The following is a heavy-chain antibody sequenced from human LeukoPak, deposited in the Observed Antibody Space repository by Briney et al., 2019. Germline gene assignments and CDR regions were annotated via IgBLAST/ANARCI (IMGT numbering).Heavy chain of an antibody. V-gene: IGHV3-21*01. J-gene: IGHJ4*02. Sequence: GGSLRLSCAASGFTFRSYSMNWVRQAPGKGLEWVSSISDSSTYTYYTDSVKGRFTISRDNAKNSLYLQMNSLRAEDTAVYYCARDQYGDYRFDYWGQGTLVTVSS. CDR3: ARDQYGDYRFDY. CDR2: ISDSSTYT. D-gene: IGHD4-17*01. CDR1: GFTFRSYS.